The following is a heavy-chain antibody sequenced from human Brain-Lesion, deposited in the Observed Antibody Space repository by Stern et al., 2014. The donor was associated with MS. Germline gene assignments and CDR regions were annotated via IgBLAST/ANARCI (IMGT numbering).Heavy chain of an antibody. Sequence: QVQLVQSGAEVKKPGASVKVSCKTSGYIFTGYYIHWVRQAPGQGLEGMAWINPNTGGKKYAQKFQGRVTMSRDTSISTAYVELSSLTSDDTAVYYCARDQRGITIFGVVTDYYYLGMDVWGQGTTVTVSS. V-gene: IGHV1-2*02. CDR1: GYIFTGYY. CDR3: ARDQRGITIFGVVTDYYYLGMDV. D-gene: IGHD3-3*01. CDR2: INPNTGGK. J-gene: IGHJ6*02.